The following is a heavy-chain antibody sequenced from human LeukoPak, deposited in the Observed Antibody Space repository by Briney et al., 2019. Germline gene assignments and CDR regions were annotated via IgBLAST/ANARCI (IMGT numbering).Heavy chain of an antibody. CDR1: GFIFSSYG. J-gene: IGHJ2*01. CDR3: ARESGSYVVGYFDL. CDR2: IKQDGSEK. Sequence: PGGSLRLSCAASGFIFSSYGMHWVRQAPGKGLEWLANIKQDGSEKYYVDSVKGRFTISRDNAKNSLYLQMNSLRAEDTAVYYCARESGSYVVGYFDLWGRGTLVTVSS. D-gene: IGHD1-26*01. V-gene: IGHV3-7*01.